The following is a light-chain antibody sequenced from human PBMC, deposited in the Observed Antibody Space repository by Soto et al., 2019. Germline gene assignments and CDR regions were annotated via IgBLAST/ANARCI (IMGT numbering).Light chain of an antibody. CDR3: HQAYSTPWT. CDR2: TAS. V-gene: IGKV1-39*01. CDR1: QSISSS. J-gene: IGKJ1*01. Sequence: DIQMTQSPSSLSASVGHRLTITCRASQSISSSLNWYQQKPGKAPKLMIYTASNLESGVPSRFSGSGVGTEFTLTISSLQPEDFATYQCHQAYSTPWTFGQGTKVDIK.